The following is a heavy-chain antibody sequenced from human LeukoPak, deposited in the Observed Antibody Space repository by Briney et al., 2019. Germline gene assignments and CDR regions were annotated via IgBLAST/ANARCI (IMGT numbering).Heavy chain of an antibody. CDR2: ISAYNGNT. CDR1: GYTFTSYG. CDR3: ARDPFNGYSSGWYAPSSYYYGMDV. V-gene: IGHV1-18*01. Sequence: ASVKVSCKASGYTFTSYGISWVRQAPGQGLEWMGWISAYNGNTNYAQKLRGRVTMTTDTSTSTAYMELRSLRSDDTAVYYCARDPFNGYSSGWYAPSSYYYGMDVWGQGTTVTVSS. J-gene: IGHJ6*02. D-gene: IGHD6-19*01.